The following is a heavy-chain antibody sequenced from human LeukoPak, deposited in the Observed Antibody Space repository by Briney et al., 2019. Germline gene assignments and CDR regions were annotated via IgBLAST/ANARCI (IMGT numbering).Heavy chain of an antibody. CDR3: ATAAYGSGTFHLNYYYGMDV. J-gene: IGHJ6*04. V-gene: IGHV1-24*01. CDR1: GYTLTELS. CDR2: FDPEDGET. Sequence: ASVKVSCKVSGYTLTELSMHWVRQAPGKGLEWMGGFDPEDGETIYAQKSQGRVTMTEDTSTDTAYMELSSLRSEDTAVYYCATAAYGSGTFHLNYYYGMDVWGKGTTVTVSS. D-gene: IGHD3-10*01.